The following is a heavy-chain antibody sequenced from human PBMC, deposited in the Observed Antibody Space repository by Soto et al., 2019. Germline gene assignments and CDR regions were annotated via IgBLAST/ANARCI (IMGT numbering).Heavy chain of an antibody. J-gene: IGHJ6*02. CDR2: VHSTGGT. CDR1: GGSITSGGYF. D-gene: IGHD3-3*01. Sequence: SETLSLTCTVSGGSITSGGYFWDWIRQPPGKGLEWIGTVHSTGGTYYSPSLRSRVTISVDTSKNLFSLKMTSASATDTADYFCAKREDSSRFGGLDIWGQGAAVTVSS. V-gene: IGHV4-39*01. CDR3: AKREDSSRFGGLDI.